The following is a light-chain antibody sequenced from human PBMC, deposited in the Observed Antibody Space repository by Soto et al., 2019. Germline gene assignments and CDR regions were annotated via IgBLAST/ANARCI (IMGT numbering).Light chain of an antibody. J-gene: IGLJ2*01. V-gene: IGLV1-40*01. CDR3: QSYDSSLSGSNVV. CDR2: GNS. CDR1: SSNIGAGYD. Sequence: QSVLTQPPSVSGSPGQTVTISCTGSSSNIGAGYDVHWYQQLPGTAPKLLIYGNSNRPSGVPDRFSGSKSGTSASLAITGLQAEDEADYDCQSYDSSLSGSNVVFGGGTKLTVL.